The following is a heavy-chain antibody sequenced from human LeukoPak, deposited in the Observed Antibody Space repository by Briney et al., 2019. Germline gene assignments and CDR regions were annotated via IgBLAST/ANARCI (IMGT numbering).Heavy chain of an antibody. CDR3: ARNPGYYGMDV. Sequence: PGGSLRLSCAASGFTFSSYWMSWVRQAPGKGLEWVSVIYSGGSTYYADSVKGRFTISRDNSKNTLYLQMNSLRAEDTAVYYCARNPGYYGMDVWGQGTTVTVSS. V-gene: IGHV3-66*01. CDR1: GFTFSSYW. CDR2: IYSGGST. J-gene: IGHJ6*02.